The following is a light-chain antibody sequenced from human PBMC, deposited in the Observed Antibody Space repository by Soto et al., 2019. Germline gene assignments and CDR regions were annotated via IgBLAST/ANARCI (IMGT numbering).Light chain of an antibody. CDR3: SSYTSSRTFYV. J-gene: IGLJ1*01. CDR2: DVS. CDR1: SSDVGGYNY. V-gene: IGLV2-14*01. Sequence: QSVLTQPASVSGSPGQSITISCTGTSSDVGGYNYVSWYQQHPGKAPKLMIYDVSNRPSGVSNRFSGSKSGNTASLTISGLQAEDEADYYCSSYTSSRTFYVFGNGTKVTVL.